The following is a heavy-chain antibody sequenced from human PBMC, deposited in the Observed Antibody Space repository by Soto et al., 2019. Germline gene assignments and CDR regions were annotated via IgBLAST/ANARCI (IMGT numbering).Heavy chain of an antibody. Sequence: PSETLSLTCTVSGGSISSSSYYWGWIRQPPGRGLERIGSIYYSGSTYYNPSLKSRVTISVDTSKNQFSLKLSSVTAADTAVYYCARPQAICSGGSCYSGVFHYWGQGTLVTVSS. CDR3: ARPQAICSGGSCYSGVFHY. V-gene: IGHV4-39*01. CDR2: IYYSGST. CDR1: GGSISSSSYY. J-gene: IGHJ4*02. D-gene: IGHD2-15*01.